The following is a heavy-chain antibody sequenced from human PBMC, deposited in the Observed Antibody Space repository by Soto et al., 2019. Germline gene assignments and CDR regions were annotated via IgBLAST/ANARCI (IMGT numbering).Heavy chain of an antibody. J-gene: IGHJ6*02. V-gene: IGHV4-59*01. CDR3: ARDGVWFGEFYYYGMDV. Sequence: SETLSLTCTVSGGSISSYYWSWIRQPPGKGLEWIGYIYYSGSTNYNPSLKSRVTISVDTSKNQFSLKLSSVTAADTAVYYCARDGVWFGEFYYYGMDVWGQGTTVTVSS. CDR1: GGSISSYY. D-gene: IGHD3-10*01. CDR2: IYYSGST.